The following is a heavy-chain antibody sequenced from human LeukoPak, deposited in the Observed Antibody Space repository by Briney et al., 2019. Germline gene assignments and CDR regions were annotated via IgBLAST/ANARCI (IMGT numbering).Heavy chain of an antibody. V-gene: IGHV3-7*01. CDR3: AKYQLPYYYYYYYMDV. D-gene: IGHD2-2*01. CDR1: GFTFSSYR. CDR2: IKQDGSEK. Sequence: GGSLRLSCAASGFTFSSYRMSWVRQASGKGLEWVANIKQDGSEKYYVDSVKGRFTISRDNAKNSLYLQMNSLRAEDTAEYYCAKYQLPYYYYYYYMDVWGKGTTVTVSS. J-gene: IGHJ6*03.